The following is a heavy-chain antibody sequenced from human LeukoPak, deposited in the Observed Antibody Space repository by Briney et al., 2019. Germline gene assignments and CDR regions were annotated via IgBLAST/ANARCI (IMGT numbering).Heavy chain of an antibody. CDR3: AIAVAGFDAFDI. J-gene: IGHJ3*02. V-gene: IGHV1-69*06. D-gene: IGHD6-19*01. Sequence: ASVKVSCKASGGTFSSYAISWVRQAPGQGLEWMGGIIPIFGTANYAQKFRGRVTITADKSTSTAYMELSSLRSEDTAVYYCAIAVAGFDAFDIWGQGAMVTVPS. CDR1: GGTFSSYA. CDR2: IIPIFGTA.